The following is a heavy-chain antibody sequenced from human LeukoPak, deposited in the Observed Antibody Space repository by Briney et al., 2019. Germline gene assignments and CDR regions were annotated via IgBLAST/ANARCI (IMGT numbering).Heavy chain of an antibody. V-gene: IGHV3-23*01. Sequence: GGSLRLSCAASGFTFSSSGMHWVRQAAGKGLEWVSAIGGSGTKTFSAESVKGRFTISRDNSNNILFLQMDSLRAEDTAMYYCAKTNYYDTTDDKPYTTHFDYWGQGALVTVSS. CDR1: GFTFSSSG. J-gene: IGHJ4*02. CDR2: IGGSGTKT. D-gene: IGHD3-22*01. CDR3: AKTNYYDTTDDKPYTTHFDY.